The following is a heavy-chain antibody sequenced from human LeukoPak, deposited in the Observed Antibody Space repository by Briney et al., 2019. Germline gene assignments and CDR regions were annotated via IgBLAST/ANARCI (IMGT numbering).Heavy chain of an antibody. CDR3: ASTNYYYDSSDYYPSMDV. D-gene: IGHD3-22*01. Sequence: SQTLSLTCAVSGDTVSSNSAAWNWLRPSPSRGLEWLVSTYYRSKWYDGYAVSVKSQINIHLDTSKNQFTLQLNSVTHEDTAVYYCASTNYYYDSSDYYPSMDVWGQGTTVTVSS. CDR2: TYYRSKWYD. V-gene: IGHV6-1*01. CDR1: GDTVSSNSAA. J-gene: IGHJ6*02.